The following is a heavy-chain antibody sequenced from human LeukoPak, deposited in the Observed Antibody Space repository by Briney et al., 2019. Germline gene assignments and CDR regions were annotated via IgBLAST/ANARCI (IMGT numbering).Heavy chain of an antibody. D-gene: IGHD2-2*01. J-gene: IGHJ4*02. CDR3: ARDSAVPADY. Sequence: GGSLRLSCAASGFTFSSYWMDWVRQAPGKGLVWVSRINIDGSSTDYADSVKGRFTISRDNAKNTLYLQMNSLRAEDTAVYYCARDSAVPADYWGQGTLVTVSS. V-gene: IGHV3-74*01. CDR1: GFTFSSYW. CDR2: INIDGSST.